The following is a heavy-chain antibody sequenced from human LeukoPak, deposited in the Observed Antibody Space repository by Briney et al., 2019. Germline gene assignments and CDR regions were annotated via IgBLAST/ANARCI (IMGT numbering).Heavy chain of an antibody. CDR1: GFTFSSYW. CDR3: ANQYSSSWYEGYYFGC. D-gene: IGHD6-13*01. CDR2: IKKDGSKK. J-gene: IGHJ4*02. V-gene: IGHV3-7*01. Sequence: PGGSLRLSCAASGFTFSSYWVSWVRQAPGKGVEGVAHIKKDGSKKYHVDSVKGRFTISRDNAKNTLYLQMNSLSAEDMVGYYCANQYSSSWYEGYYFGCWGQGTLVTVS.